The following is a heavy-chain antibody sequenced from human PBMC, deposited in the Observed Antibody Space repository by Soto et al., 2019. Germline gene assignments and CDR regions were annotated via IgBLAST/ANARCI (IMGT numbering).Heavy chain of an antibody. D-gene: IGHD5-12*01. J-gene: IGHJ4*02. CDR3: ARDSPFGSTFSGYDAIGY. CDR2: IIPLLNIA. V-gene: IGHV1-69*04. CDR1: GGPFSNDI. Sequence: ASVKVSCKASGGPFSNDIITWVRQAPGQGLEWMGRIIPLLNIANYAQKFQGRVTITADRSTGTAYMELNSLRSEDTAVYYCARDSPFGSTFSGYDAIGYWGQGTLVTVSS.